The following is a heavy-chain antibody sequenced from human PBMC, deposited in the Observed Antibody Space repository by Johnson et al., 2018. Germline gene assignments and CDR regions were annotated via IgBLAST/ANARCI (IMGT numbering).Heavy chain of an antibody. J-gene: IGHJ3*02. CDR2: MYSGGST. Sequence: QLVASGGGLVKPGGSLRLSCAASGFTFSSYAMHWVRQAPGKGLEWVSVMYSGGSTYYADSVKGRFTISRDNSKNTLYLQMNSLRAEDTAVDYCARDGDGYYAFDIWVQGTMVTVSS. D-gene: IGHD2-21*02. CDR1: GFTFSSYA. CDR3: ARDGDGYYAFDI. V-gene: IGHV3-66*01.